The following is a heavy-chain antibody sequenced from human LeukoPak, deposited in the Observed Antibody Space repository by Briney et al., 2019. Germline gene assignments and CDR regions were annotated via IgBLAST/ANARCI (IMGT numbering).Heavy chain of an antibody. J-gene: IGHJ4*02. CDR3: ARRAGTGGRDYFDY. V-gene: IGHV4-59*08. CDR1: GGSISSYH. Sequence: SETLSLTCTVSGGSISSYHWSWIRQPPGEGLEWIGYVYYSGSTNYNPSLKSRVTISVETSKNRFSLNLSSVTAADTAVYYCARRAGTGGRDYFDYWGQGTLVTVSS. D-gene: IGHD3/OR15-3a*01. CDR2: VYYSGST.